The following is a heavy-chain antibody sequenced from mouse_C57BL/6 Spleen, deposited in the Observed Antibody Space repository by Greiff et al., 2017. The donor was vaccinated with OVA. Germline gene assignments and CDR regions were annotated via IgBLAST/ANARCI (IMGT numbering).Heavy chain of an antibody. J-gene: IGHJ4*01. CDR2: FYPGSGSI. CDR3: ARHEGGLGPDYYAMDY. Sequence: VQLQQSGAELVKPGASVKLSCKASGYTFTEYTIHWVKQRSGQGLEWIGWFYPGSGSIKYNEKFKDKATLTADKSSSTVYMELSRLTSEDSSVYFCARHEGGLGPDYYAMDYWGQGTSVTVSS. V-gene: IGHV1-62-2*01. D-gene: IGHD4-1*01. CDR1: GYTFTEYT.